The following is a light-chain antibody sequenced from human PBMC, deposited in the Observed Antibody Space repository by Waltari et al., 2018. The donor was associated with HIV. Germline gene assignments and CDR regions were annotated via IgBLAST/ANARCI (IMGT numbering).Light chain of an antibody. CDR1: ESVSRY. J-gene: IGKJ4*01. CDR2: DAS. V-gene: IGKV3-11*01. Sequence: EIVLTQSPATLSLSPGEGATLSCRARESVSRYVAWYQQKPGQPPRLLIYDASNRASGVPARFRGSGSGTDFTLTISRLEPEDFAVYYCQQRTTWPPGLTFGGGTKVEI. CDR3: QQRTTWPPGLT.